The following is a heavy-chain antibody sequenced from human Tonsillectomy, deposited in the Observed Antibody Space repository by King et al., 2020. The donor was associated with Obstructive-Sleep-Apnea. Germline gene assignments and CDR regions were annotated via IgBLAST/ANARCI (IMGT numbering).Heavy chain of an antibody. J-gene: IGHJ6*02. V-gene: IGHV2-5*02. CDR2: IYWDDDK. CDR1: GFSLSTSGVG. CDR3: AHTYSSSSRDYDYYYGMDV. Sequence: TLKESGPTLVKPTQTLTLTCTFSGFSLSTSGVGVGWIRQPPGKALEWLALIYWDDDKRYSPSLKSRLTITKDTSKNQVVLTMTNMDPVETATYYCAHTYSSSSRDYDYYYGMDVWGQGTAVTVSS. D-gene: IGHD6-6*01.